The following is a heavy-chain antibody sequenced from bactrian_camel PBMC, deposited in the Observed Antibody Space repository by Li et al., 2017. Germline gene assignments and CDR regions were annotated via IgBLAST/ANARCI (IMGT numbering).Heavy chain of an antibody. CDR3: AKEGRSTGPDFDY. Sequence: HVQLVESGGGSVQAGGSLRLSCAVSGATDMRYCMGWFRQAPGKEREGVAALNIDGKTTYADSVKGRFTISADNTKTILYLQMHSLQSEDTALYFCAKEGRSTGPDFDYWGQGTQVTVS. CDR2: LNIDGKT. CDR1: GATDMRYC. J-gene: IGHJ6*01. V-gene: IGHV3S55*01.